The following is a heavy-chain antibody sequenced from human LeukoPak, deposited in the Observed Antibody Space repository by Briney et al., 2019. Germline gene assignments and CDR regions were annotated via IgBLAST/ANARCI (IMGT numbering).Heavy chain of an antibody. J-gene: IGHJ4*02. V-gene: IGHV3-7*01. Sequence: SGGSLRLSCVASGFTFSSYWMTWVRQAPGKGLEWVANIKTDGSQIYYVDSVKGRFTISRDNAKNSLYLQMNSLRAEDTAVYYCARDLRYSSGWYGYYFDYWGQGTLVTVSS. CDR1: GFTFSSYW. D-gene: IGHD6-19*01. CDR3: ARDLRYSSGWYGYYFDY. CDR2: IKTDGSQI.